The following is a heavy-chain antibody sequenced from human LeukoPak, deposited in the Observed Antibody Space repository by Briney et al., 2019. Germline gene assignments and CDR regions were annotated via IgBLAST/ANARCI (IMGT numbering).Heavy chain of an antibody. CDR3: AREAPSHGSGWWWAE. Sequence: GGSLRLSCAASGFSFSSYAMSWVRQAPGKGLEWVSAISTTSGLTYYADSVAGRFIISRDNSKNTLYLQMSSLRVEDTAVYYCAREAPSHGSGWWWAEWGQGTLVTVSS. J-gene: IGHJ4*02. V-gene: IGHV3-23*01. CDR1: GFSFSSYA. CDR2: ISTTSGLT. D-gene: IGHD6-19*01.